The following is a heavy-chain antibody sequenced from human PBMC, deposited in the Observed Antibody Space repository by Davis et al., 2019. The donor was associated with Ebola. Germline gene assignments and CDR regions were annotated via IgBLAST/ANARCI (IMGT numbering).Heavy chain of an antibody. J-gene: IGHJ3*02. V-gene: IGHV3-21*01. CDR1: GFTFSSYS. Sequence: WGSLTLSCAASGFTFSSYSMNWVRQAPGKGLEWVSSISSSSSYIYYADSVKGRFTISRDNAKNSLYLQMNSLRAEDTAMCYCARGVVIAVAGTGYAFDIWGQGTMVTVSS. CDR3: ARGVVIAVAGTGYAFDI. CDR2: ISSSSSYI. D-gene: IGHD6-19*01.